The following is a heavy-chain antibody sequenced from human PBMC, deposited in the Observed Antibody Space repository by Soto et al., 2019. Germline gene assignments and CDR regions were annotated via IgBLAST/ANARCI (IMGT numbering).Heavy chain of an antibody. J-gene: IGHJ4*02. D-gene: IGHD3-3*01. CDR2: IYYSGST. CDR3: ARSRITIFGEVTPFDY. V-gene: IGHV4-39*01. CDR1: GGSLSSSSYY. Sequence: SENLSLTCTVSGGSLSSSSYYWGWLRQHPGKGLEWIGSIYYSGSTYYNPSLKSRVTISVDTSKNQFSLKLSSVTAADTAVYYCARSRITIFGEVTPFDYCGQGTLV.